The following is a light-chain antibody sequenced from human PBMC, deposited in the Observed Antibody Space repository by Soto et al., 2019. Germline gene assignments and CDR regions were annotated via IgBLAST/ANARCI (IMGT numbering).Light chain of an antibody. Sequence: EIVLTQSPGTLSWSPGERATLSCRASQSVSSTYLAWYQQKPGQAPRVLIYGASSRATGIPDRFSGSVYGTDFALTISRLEPEDFAVYYCQQYHSSPLVTFGQGTRLEIK. V-gene: IGKV3-20*01. CDR3: QQYHSSPLVT. J-gene: IGKJ5*01. CDR2: GAS. CDR1: QSVSSTY.